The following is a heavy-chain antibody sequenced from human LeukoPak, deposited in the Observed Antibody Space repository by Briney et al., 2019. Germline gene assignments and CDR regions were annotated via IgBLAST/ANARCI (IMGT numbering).Heavy chain of an antibody. CDR3: ARDLYCSGTSCYPKFDY. Sequence: GGSLRLSCAASGFTFSNYWMTWVRQAPGKGLEWVANIKQDGSEKYYVDSVKGRFTISRDNAKNSLYMQMNSLSAEDTAVYFCARDLYCSGTSCYPKFDYWGQGTLVTVSS. D-gene: IGHD2-2*01. CDR2: IKQDGSEK. CDR1: GFTFSNYW. V-gene: IGHV3-7*01. J-gene: IGHJ4*02.